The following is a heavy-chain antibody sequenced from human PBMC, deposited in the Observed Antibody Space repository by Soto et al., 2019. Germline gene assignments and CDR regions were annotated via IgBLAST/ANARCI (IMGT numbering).Heavy chain of an antibody. CDR3: AKDPYHWHYIYFDS. CDR1: GFTFRDHA. J-gene: IGHJ4*02. D-gene: IGHD1-20*01. V-gene: IGHV3-23*01. Sequence: EVQLFESGGGLEHPGGSLRLSCAVSGFTFRDHAVSWVRQAPGKGLEWVSSISGSGDTTNYADSVRGRFTISRDNSRNTLYLQINSLRAEDTAVYFCAKDPYHWHYIYFDSWGQGTLVTVSS. CDR2: ISGSGDTT.